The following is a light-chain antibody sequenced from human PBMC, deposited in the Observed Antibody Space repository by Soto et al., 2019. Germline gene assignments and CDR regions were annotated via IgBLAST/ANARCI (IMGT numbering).Light chain of an antibody. J-gene: IGLJ1*01. CDR1: SSDVGGYNY. V-gene: IGLV2-14*01. CDR2: DVT. Sequence: QSVLTQPASVSGSPGQSITISCTGTSSDVGGYNYVSWYQQHPGKAPKLMIYDVTNQPSGVSNRFSGSKSGNTASLTISGLQAEDEADYYCSSYTSSITYVFGTGTKLTVL. CDR3: SSYTSSITYV.